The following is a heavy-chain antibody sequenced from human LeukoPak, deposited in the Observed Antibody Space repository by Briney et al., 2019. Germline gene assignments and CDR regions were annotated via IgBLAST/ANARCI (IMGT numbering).Heavy chain of an antibody. D-gene: IGHD1-26*01. V-gene: IGHV1-69*02. Sequence: SVKVSCKASGGTFSSYTISWVRQAPGQGLEWMGRIIPILGIANYAQKFQGRVTITADKSTSTAYMELSSLRSEDTAVYYCARVAGATSGDAFDIWGQGTMVTVSS. CDR3: ARVAGATSGDAFDI. J-gene: IGHJ3*02. CDR2: IIPILGIA. CDR1: GGTFSSYT.